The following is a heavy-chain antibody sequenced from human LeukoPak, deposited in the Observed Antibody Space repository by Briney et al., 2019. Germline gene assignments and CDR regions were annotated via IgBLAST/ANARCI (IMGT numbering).Heavy chain of an antibody. CDR2: IYYSGST. V-gene: IGHV4-38-2*02. Sequence: PSESLSLTCTVSGYSISSGYYWGWIRPPPGKGLEWIGYIYYSGSTNYNPSLKSRVTISVDTSKNQFSLKLSSVTAADTAVYYCARRRFLRGPDVVNPFDYWGQGTLVTVSS. CDR1: GYSISSGYY. D-gene: IGHD5/OR15-5a*01. CDR3: ARRRFLRGPDVVNPFDY. J-gene: IGHJ4*02.